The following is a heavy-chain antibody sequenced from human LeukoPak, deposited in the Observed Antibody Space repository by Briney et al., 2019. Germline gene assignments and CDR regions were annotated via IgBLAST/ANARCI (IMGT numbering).Heavy chain of an antibody. J-gene: IGHJ4*02. V-gene: IGHV4-4*02. CDR1: GDSISSNKW. CDR2: IHHRGNT. Sequence: PSETLSLTCAVSGDSISSNKWWNWVRHAPGKGLEWIGEIHHRGNTNYNPSLMSRVNISVDTTKNQFSLKLRSLTAADTAVYYCARTTISGVLRNHHFDYWGRGILVTVSS. CDR3: ARTTISGVLRNHHFDY. D-gene: IGHD3-3*01.